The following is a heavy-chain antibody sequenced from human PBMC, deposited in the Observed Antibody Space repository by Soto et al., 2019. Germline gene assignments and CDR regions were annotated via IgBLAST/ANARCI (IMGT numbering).Heavy chain of an antibody. D-gene: IGHD3-3*01. CDR3: AREEGVLGLEWWNNWFDP. J-gene: IGHJ5*02. CDR2: ISAYNGNT. Sequence: QVQLVQSGAEVKKPGASVKVSCKASGYTSTSYGISWVRQAPGQGLEWMGWISAYNGNTNYAQKLQGRVTMTTDTSTSTAYMELRSLRSDDTAVYYCAREEGVLGLEWWNNWFDPWGQGTLVTVSS. CDR1: GYTSTSYG. V-gene: IGHV1-18*04.